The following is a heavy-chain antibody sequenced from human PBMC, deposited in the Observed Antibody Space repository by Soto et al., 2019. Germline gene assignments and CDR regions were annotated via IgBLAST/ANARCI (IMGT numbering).Heavy chain of an antibody. CDR1: GYTLTAYH. CDR3: ARAPYSRTSFVFDL. D-gene: IGHD1-26*01. Sequence: ASVKVSCKTSGYTLTAYHMHWVRQAPGQGLEWMGIVNPSLGRANYAQKFQDRVAMTWDTSINTFYMELTSLRSDDTAVYYCARAPYSRTSFVFDLRGHGTLVTVSS. CDR2: VNPSLGRA. V-gene: IGHV1-46*01. J-gene: IGHJ4*01.